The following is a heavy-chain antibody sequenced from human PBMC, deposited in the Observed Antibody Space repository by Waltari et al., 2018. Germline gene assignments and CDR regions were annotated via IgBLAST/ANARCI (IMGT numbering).Heavy chain of an antibody. V-gene: IGHV3-7*05. CDR3: ARGSGSYSYYYGMDV. CDR2: IKYDGREK. CDR1: GCPFAAYW. J-gene: IGHJ6*02. Sequence: EVDLVESGGGLVQHGGSVRRPCGDSGCPFAAYWMPWVRQAPGKGLEWVANIKYDGREKNYVDSVKGRFTISRDISKNTVYLQMNSLRAEDTAVYYCARGSGSYSYYYGMDVWGQGTTVTVSS. D-gene: IGHD1-26*01.